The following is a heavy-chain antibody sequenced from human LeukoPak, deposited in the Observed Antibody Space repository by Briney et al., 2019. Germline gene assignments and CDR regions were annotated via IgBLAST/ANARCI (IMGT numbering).Heavy chain of an antibody. CDR3: ARQAGSHLDY. J-gene: IGHJ4*02. V-gene: IGHV3-21*01. CDR2: ISSSSSYI. Sequence: PGGSLRLSCAASGFTFSSYSMNWVRQAPGKGLEWVSSISSSSSYIYYADSVKGRFTISRDNAKNSLYLQMNSPRAEDTAVYYCARQAGSHLDYWGQGTLVTVSS. D-gene: IGHD3-10*01. CDR1: GFTFSSYS.